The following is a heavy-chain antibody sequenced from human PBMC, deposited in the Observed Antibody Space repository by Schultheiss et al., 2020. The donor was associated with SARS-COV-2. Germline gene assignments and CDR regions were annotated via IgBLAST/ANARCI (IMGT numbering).Heavy chain of an antibody. Sequence: SQTLSFTCTVSGGSISSYYWSWIRQPPGKGLEWIGYIYYSGSTNYNPSLKSRVTISVDTSKNQFSLKLSSVTAADTAVYYCARLTIGYYYYMDVWGKGTTVTVSS. CDR3: ARLTIGYYYYMDV. J-gene: IGHJ6*03. V-gene: IGHV4-59*08. D-gene: IGHD3-10*01. CDR1: GGSISSYY. CDR2: IYYSGST.